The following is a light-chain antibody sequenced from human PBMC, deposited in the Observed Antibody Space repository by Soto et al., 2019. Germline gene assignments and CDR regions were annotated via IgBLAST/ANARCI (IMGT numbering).Light chain of an antibody. V-gene: IGKV1-33*01. J-gene: IGKJ5*01. CDR2: DAS. CDR3: QQYDNIPIT. Sequence: DIQMTQSPSSLSASVGDRVTITCQASQDINNFLNWYQQKPGKAPKLLIYDASSLEPGVPSRFSGRGSGTDFTLTITSLQPEDIATYFCQQYDNIPITFGQGTRLEIK. CDR1: QDINNF.